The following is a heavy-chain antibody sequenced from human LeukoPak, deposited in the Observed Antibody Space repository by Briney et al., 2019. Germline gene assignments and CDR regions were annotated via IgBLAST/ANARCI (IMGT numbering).Heavy chain of an antibody. CDR2: ISYDGSNK. CDR1: GFTFSSYA. D-gene: IGHD3-22*01. V-gene: IGHV3-30-3*01. CDR3: AGGPSYYYDSSGTNWFDP. J-gene: IGHJ5*02. Sequence: TGGSLRLSCAASGFTFSSYAMHRVRQAPGKGLEWVAVISYDGSNKYYADSVKGRFTISRDNSKNTLYLQMNSLRAEDTAVYYCAGGPSYYYDSSGTNWFDPWGQGTLVTVSS.